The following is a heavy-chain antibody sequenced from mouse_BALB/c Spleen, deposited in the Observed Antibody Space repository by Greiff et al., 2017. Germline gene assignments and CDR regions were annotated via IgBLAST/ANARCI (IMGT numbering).Heavy chain of an antibody. J-gene: IGHJ2*01. V-gene: IGHV5-6-5*01. CDR3: ARGPDLLWPRYYFDY. Sequence: EVQLMESGGGLVKPGGSLKLSCAASGFTFSSYAMSWVRQTPEKRLEWVASISSGGSTYYPDSVKGRFTISRENARNILYLQMSSLRSEDTAMYYCARGPDLLWPRYYFDYWGQGTTLTVSA. CDR1: GFTFSSYA. D-gene: IGHD2-1*01. CDR2: ISSGGST.